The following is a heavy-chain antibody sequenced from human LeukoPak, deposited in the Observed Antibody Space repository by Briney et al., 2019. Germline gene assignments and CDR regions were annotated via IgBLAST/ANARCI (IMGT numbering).Heavy chain of an antibody. D-gene: IGHD6-6*01. CDR2: IYHSGST. J-gene: IGHJ4*02. CDR1: GYSISSGYY. CDR3: ARPSIAARDFDY. V-gene: IGHV4-38-2*01. Sequence: PSETLSLTCAVSGYSISSGYYWGWIRQPPGKGLEWIGSIYHSGSTYYNPSLKSRVTISVDTSKNQFSLKLSSVTAADTAVYYCARPSIAARDFDYWGQGTLVTVSS.